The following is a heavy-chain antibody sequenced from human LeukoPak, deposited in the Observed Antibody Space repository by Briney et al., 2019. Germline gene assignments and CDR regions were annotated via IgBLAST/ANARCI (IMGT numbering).Heavy chain of an antibody. V-gene: IGHV5-51*01. CDR3: ARLGRGRDGYNYRYYYYMDV. D-gene: IGHD5-24*01. CDR2: IYPGDSDT. CDR1: GYNFTIYW. J-gene: IGHJ6*03. Sequence: GESLKISCKGSGYNFTIYWIGWVRQMPGKGLEWMGIIYPGDSDTRYSPSFQGQVTISADKSISTAYLQWSSLKASDTAMYYCARLGRGRDGYNYRYYYYMDVWGKGTTVTISS.